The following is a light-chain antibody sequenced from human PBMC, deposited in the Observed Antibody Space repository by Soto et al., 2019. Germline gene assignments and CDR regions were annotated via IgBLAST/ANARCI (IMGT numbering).Light chain of an antibody. Sequence: QSALTQPASVSGSPGQSITISCTGTSNDVGGYNYVSWYQQHPGKAPKLMIYDVSNRPSGVSNRFSGSKSGNTASLTLSGLQAEDEADYYCSSFTRSSTLYVFGTGTKLTVL. J-gene: IGLJ1*01. CDR3: SSFTRSSTLYV. CDR1: SNDVGGYNY. V-gene: IGLV2-14*01. CDR2: DVS.